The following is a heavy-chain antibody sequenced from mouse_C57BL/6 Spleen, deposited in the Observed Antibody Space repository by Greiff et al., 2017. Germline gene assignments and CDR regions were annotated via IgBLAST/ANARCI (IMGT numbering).Heavy chain of an antibody. Sequence: DVMLVESGGGLVKPGGSLKLSCAASGFTFSSYAMSWVRQTPEKRLEWVATISDGGSYTYYPDNVKGRFTISRDNAKNNLYLQMSHLKSEDTAMYYCARDPLTGTFDYWGQGTTLTVSS. D-gene: IGHD4-1*01. CDR2: ISDGGSYT. V-gene: IGHV5-4*01. J-gene: IGHJ2*01. CDR1: GFTFSSYA. CDR3: ARDPLTGTFDY.